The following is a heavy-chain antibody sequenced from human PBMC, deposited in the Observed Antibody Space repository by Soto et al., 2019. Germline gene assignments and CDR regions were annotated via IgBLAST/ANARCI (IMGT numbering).Heavy chain of an antibody. CDR3: ARGHSTDCSNGVCSFFYNHEMDV. J-gene: IGHJ6*02. CDR1: GDSFTDYH. D-gene: IGHD2-8*01. CDR2: INPKSGGT. Sequence: GASVKVSCKASGDSFTDYHIHWVRQAPGQGLEWLGRINPKSGGTSTAQKFQGWVTMTRDRSISTVYMELTRLRSDDTAVYFCARGHSTDCSNGVCSFFYNHEMDVWG. V-gene: IGHV1-2*04.